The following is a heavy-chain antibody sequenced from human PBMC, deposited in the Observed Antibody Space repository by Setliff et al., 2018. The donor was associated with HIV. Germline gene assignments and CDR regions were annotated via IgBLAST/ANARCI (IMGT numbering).Heavy chain of an antibody. CDR3: AREWEGSYYYGSGTTYGMDV. Sequence: GGSLRLSCAASGFTFSSYSMNWVRQAPGKGLEWVSSISSSSSYIYYADSVKGRFTISRDNAKNSLYLQMNSLRAEDTAVYHCAREWEGSYYYGSGTTYGMDVWGQGTTVTVSS. CDR1: GFTFSSYS. J-gene: IGHJ6*02. D-gene: IGHD3-10*01. CDR2: ISSSSSYI. V-gene: IGHV3-21*01.